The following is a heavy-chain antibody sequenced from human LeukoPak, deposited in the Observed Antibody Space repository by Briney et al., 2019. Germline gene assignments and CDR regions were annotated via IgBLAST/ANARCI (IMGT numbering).Heavy chain of an antibody. Sequence: PGGSPRLSCAASGFSFDDYAMYWVRQAPGRGLEWVSLPSAEGTITYYADSVKGRFTSSRDNSKNSLYLQMNSLRNEDTALYYCAKDSRRGIAARPGWFDPWGQGTLVTVSS. D-gene: IGHD6-6*01. CDR2: PSAEGTIT. CDR3: AKDSRRGIAARPGWFDP. J-gene: IGHJ5*02. V-gene: IGHV3-43*02. CDR1: GFSFDDYA.